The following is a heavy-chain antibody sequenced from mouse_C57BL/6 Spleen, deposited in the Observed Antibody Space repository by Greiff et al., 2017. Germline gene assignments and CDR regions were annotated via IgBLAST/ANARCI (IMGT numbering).Heavy chain of an antibody. CDR3: ARSGGGDAMDD. D-gene: IGHD3-1*01. CDR1: GYTFTSYW. J-gene: IGHJ4*01. CDR2: IDPSDSYT. Sequence: QVQLQQPGAELVKPGASVKLSCKASGYTFTSYWMQWVKQRPGQGLEWIGEIDPSDSYTNYNQKFKGKATLTVDTSSSTAYMQLSSLTSEDSAVYYCARSGGGDAMDDWGQGTSVTVST. V-gene: IGHV1-50*01.